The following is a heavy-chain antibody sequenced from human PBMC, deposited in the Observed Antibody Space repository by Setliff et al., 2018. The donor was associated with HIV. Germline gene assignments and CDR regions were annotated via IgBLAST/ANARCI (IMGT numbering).Heavy chain of an antibody. J-gene: IGHJ6*02. CDR2: INSYNGNT. CDR1: GYTFTTYG. CDR3: SRSGVPPYYYYGMDV. D-gene: IGHD3-10*01. V-gene: IGHV1-18*04. Sequence: ASVKVSCKASGYTFTTYGVNWVRQAPGQGLEWMGWINSYNGNTKFAQKFQGRATMTTDTSTTTAFMELRSLKADDTGIYYCSRSGVPPYYYYGMDVWGQGTTVTSP.